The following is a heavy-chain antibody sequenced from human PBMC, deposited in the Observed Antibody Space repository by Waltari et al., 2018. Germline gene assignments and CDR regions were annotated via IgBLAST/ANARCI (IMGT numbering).Heavy chain of an antibody. CDR3: ARGGITGTRNAFDI. CDR2: IYTSGST. Sequence: QVQLQESGPGLVKPSQTLSLTCTVSGGSISSGSYYWSWIRQPAGKGLEWIGRIYTSGSTNYNPSLKSRVTISVDTSKNQFSLKLSSVTAADTAVYYCARGGITGTRNAFDIWGQGTMVTVSS. J-gene: IGHJ3*02. D-gene: IGHD1-7*01. V-gene: IGHV4-61*02. CDR1: GGSISSGSYY.